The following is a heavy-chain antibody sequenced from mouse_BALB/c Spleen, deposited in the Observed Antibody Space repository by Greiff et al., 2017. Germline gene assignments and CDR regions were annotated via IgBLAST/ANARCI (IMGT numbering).Heavy chain of an antibody. J-gene: IGHJ1*01. CDR2: VWGDGST. CDR1: GLSLTGYG. Sequence: QVQLKVSGPGLGAPSQSLSITCAVSGLSLTGYGVNRGREPPGKGLEWLGMVWGDGSTDYNSALKSRLSLIKDKSKSQVFLKMNSPQTDDTASYYCSRVADYGSSYWYFDVWGAGTTVTVSS. D-gene: IGHD1-1*01. V-gene: IGHV2-6-7*01. CDR3: SRVADYGSSYWYFDV.